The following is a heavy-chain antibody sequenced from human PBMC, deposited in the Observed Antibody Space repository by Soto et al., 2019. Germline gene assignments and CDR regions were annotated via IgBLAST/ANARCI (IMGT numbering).Heavy chain of an antibody. CDR2: ISGSGGNT. D-gene: IGHD3-3*01. V-gene: IGHV3-23*01. J-gene: IGHJ4*02. Sequence: EVQLLESGGGLVQPGGSLRLSCTASGFTFNNYAMSWVRQAPGKGLEWVSGISGSGGNTYYADSVKGRFTISRDNSKNTLYLQMNSLRAEDTAVYYCATFWSGCWGFEYWGQGTLVTVSS. CDR3: ATFWSGCWGFEY. CDR1: GFTFNNYA.